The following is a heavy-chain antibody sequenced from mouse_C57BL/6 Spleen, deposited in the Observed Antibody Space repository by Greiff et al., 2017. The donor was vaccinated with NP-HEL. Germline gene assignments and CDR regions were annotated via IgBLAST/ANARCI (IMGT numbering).Heavy chain of an antibody. CDR3: ARQGDGYFHYYAMDY. Sequence: EVKLQESGGGLVQPGGSLKLSCAASGFTFSDYYMYWVRQTPEKRLEWVAYISNGGGSTYYPDTVKGRFTISRANAKNTLYLQMSRLKSEDTAMYYCARQGDGYFHYYAMDYWGQGTSVTVSS. CDR1: GFTFSDYY. J-gene: IGHJ4*01. CDR2: ISNGGGST. V-gene: IGHV5-12*01. D-gene: IGHD2-3*01.